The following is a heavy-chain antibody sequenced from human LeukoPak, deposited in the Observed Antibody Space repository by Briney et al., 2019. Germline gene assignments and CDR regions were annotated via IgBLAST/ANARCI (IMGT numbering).Heavy chain of an antibody. CDR3: AREIVVVAATSYYYGMDV. D-gene: IGHD2-15*01. CDR2: ISAYNGNT. CDR1: GYTFTSYG. J-gene: IGHJ6*02. V-gene: IGHV1-18*01. Sequence: ASVKVSCKASGYTFTSYGISWVRQAPGQGLEWMGWISAYNGNTNYAQKLQGRVTITTDTSTSTAYMELRSLRSDDTAVYYCAREIVVVAATSYYYGMDVWGQGTTVTVSS.